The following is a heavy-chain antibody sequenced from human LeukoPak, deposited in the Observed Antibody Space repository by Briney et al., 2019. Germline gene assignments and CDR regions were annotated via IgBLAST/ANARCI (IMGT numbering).Heavy chain of an antibody. CDR1: GGSISSGSYY. V-gene: IGHV4-61*02. CDR3: ARGPYSYDSSGAFDI. J-gene: IGHJ3*02. D-gene: IGHD3-22*01. CDR2: IYTSGST. Sequence: PSQTLSLTCTVSGGSISSGSYYWSWIRQPAGKGLDWIGRIYTSGSTEYNPSLKSRVTISVDTSKNQFSLKLSSVTAADTAVYFCARGPYSYDSSGAFDIWGQGTMVTVSS.